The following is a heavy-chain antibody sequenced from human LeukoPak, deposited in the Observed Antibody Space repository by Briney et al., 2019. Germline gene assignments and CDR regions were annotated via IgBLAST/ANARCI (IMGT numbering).Heavy chain of an antibody. D-gene: IGHD3-22*01. Sequence: PSETLSLTCAVYGGSFSGYYMSWVRQAPGKGLEWVSVIYSGGSTYYADSVKGRFTISRDNSKNTLYLQMNSLRAEDTAVYYCANDYDSSGYYKLKYFQHWGQGTLVTVSS. CDR3: ANDYDSSGYYKLKYFQH. CDR2: IYSGGST. CDR1: GGSFSGYY. V-gene: IGHV3-66*02. J-gene: IGHJ1*01.